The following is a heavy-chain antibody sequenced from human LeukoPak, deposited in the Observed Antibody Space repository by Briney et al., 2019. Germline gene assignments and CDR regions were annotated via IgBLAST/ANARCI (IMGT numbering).Heavy chain of an antibody. CDR1: GGSISSYY. J-gene: IGHJ1*01. CDR2: IYYSGST. CDR3: ASEPLSAEYFQH. Sequence: TPSETLSLTCTVSGGSISSYYWSWIRQPPGKGLEWIGYIYYSGSTNYNPSLKSRVTISVDTSKNQFSLKLSSVTAADTAVYYCASEPLSAEYFQHWGQGTLVTVSS. V-gene: IGHV4-59*01.